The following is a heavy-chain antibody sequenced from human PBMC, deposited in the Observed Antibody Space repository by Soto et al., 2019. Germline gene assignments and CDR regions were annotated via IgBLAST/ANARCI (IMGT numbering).Heavy chain of an antibody. CDR2: IYSGDTT. J-gene: IGHJ4*02. D-gene: IGHD3-22*01. Sequence: GGSLRLSCAASGFTVSTNYMSWVRQAPGKGLEWVSGIYSGDTTSYADSVKGRFTISKDNSKNTLYLQMNSLRAEDTAVYYCARSTSSGYYYYWGQGTPVTVSS. CDR3: ARSTSSGYYYY. V-gene: IGHV3-53*01. CDR1: GFTVSTNY.